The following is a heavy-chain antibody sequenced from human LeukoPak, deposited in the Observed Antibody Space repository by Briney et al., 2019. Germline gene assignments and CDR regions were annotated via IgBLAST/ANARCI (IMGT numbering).Heavy chain of an antibody. J-gene: IGHJ1*01. CDR1: GGSISSYY. V-gene: IGHV4-59*01. Sequence: ASETLSLTCTVSGGSISSYYWSWIRQPPGKGLEWIGYIYYSGSTNYNPSLKSRVTISVDTSKNQFSLKLSSVTAADTAVYYCARVGGRDYYDSSGYYYPEYFQHWGQGTLVIVSS. CDR3: ARVGGRDYYDSSGYYYPEYFQH. CDR2: IYYSGST. D-gene: IGHD3-22*01.